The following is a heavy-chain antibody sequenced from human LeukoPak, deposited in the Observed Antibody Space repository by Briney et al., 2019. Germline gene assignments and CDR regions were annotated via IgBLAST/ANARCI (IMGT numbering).Heavy chain of an antibody. Sequence: GGSLRLSCAASEFTFSSYWMSWVRQAPGKGLEWVANIKQAGSEKYYVDSVKGRFTISRDNAKNSLYLQMNSLRAEDTAVYYCARDYYDRQRGYWYFDLWGRGTLVTVSS. D-gene: IGHD3-22*01. J-gene: IGHJ2*01. CDR3: ARDYYDRQRGYWYFDL. CDR1: EFTFSSYW. CDR2: IKQAGSEK. V-gene: IGHV3-7*01.